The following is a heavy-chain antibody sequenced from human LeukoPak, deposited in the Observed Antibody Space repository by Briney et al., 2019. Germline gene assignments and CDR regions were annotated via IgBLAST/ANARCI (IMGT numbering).Heavy chain of an antibody. V-gene: IGHV4-59*04. D-gene: IGHD2-21*02. CDR2: IYYLGGT. J-gene: IGHJ6*03. Sequence: SETLSLTCTVSGGSISSYYWGWIRQPPGKGLEWIGGIYYLGGTNYNPSLESRVTMSIDTSNNQFSLKSSSVTAADTAVYYCARLQSRRYYYYYMDVWGTGTTVTIFS. CDR3: ARLQSRRYYYYYMDV. CDR1: GGSISSYY.